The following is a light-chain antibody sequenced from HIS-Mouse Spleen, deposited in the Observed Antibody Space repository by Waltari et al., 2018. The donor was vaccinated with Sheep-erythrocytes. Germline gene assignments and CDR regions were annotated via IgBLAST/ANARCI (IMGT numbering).Light chain of an antibody. Sequence: SYELTQPPSVSVSPGQTASIPCSGDKLGDKYACWYQQKPGQSPVLDIYQDSKRPSGIPERFSGSNSGNTATLTISGTQAMDEADYYCQAWDSSTYVFGTGTKVTVL. J-gene: IGLJ1*01. CDR2: QDS. CDR3: QAWDSSTYV. CDR1: KLGDKY. V-gene: IGLV3-1*01.